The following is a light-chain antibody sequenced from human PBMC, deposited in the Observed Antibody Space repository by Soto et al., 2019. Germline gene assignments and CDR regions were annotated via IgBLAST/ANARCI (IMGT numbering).Light chain of an antibody. V-gene: IGLV2-23*01. Sequence: QSALTQPASVSGSPGQSITISCSGTSSDVGSYNLVSWYQQHPGKAPKLMIYEGSKRPSGVSNRFSGSKSGNTASLTISGLQAEDEADYHCCSYAGSSNRVFGGGTKLTVL. CDR3: CSYAGSSNRV. CDR2: EGS. CDR1: SSDVGSYNL. J-gene: IGLJ2*01.